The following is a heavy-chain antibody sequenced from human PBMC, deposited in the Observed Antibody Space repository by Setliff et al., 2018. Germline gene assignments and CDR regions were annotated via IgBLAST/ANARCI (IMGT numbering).Heavy chain of an antibody. CDR3: ARGGVAATAPNGL. Sequence: GVSLRLSCAASGFTFDDYGMAWVRQAPGKGLEWVSGINWSGAGTGYADSVKGRFTISRDNTNNSLYLQMDNLRVEDTALYYCARGGVAATAPNGLWGQGTLVTVSS. D-gene: IGHD6-13*01. V-gene: IGHV3-20*04. CDR2: INWSGAGT. J-gene: IGHJ1*01. CDR1: GFTFDDYG.